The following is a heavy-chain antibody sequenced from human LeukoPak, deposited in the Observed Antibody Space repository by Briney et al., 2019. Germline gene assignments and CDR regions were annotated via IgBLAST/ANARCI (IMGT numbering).Heavy chain of an antibody. J-gene: IGHJ6*02. CDR3: ARSGSSGWSGYGMDV. D-gene: IGHD6-19*01. Sequence: ASVKVSCKASGYTFTSYGISWVRQAPGQGLEWMGWISAYNCNTNYAQKLQGRVTMTTDTSTSTAYMELRSLRSDDTAVYYCARSGSSGWSGYGMDVWGQGTTVTVSS. V-gene: IGHV1-18*01. CDR2: ISAYNCNT. CDR1: GYTFTSYG.